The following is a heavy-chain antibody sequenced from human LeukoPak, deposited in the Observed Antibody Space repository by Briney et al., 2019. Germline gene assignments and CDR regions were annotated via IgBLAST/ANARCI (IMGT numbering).Heavy chain of an antibody. J-gene: IGHJ4*02. D-gene: IGHD3-3*01. CDR1: GGSISSSSYY. V-gene: IGHV4-39*07. Sequence: PSETLSLTCTVSGGSISSSSYYWGWIRQPPGKGLEWIGSIYYSGSTNYNPSLKSRLIMSVDLPENHISLKLTSVTAADTAVYYCAREGGFYRPLDYSGQGTLVTVSS. CDR2: IYYSGST. CDR3: AREGGFYRPLDY.